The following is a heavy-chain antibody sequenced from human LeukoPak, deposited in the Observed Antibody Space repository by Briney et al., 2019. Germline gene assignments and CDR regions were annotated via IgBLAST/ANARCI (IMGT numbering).Heavy chain of an antibody. V-gene: IGHV3-23*01. CDR1: GFTFSSYG. Sequence: GGSLTFYCGAYGFTFSSYGMSWVRQAPGKGLEWVTTISNTANNTYYADSVKGRFTISRDNSANTVSLQMNSLRAEDTALYYCAKHSGSYFIYYVDSWGQGTQVTVSS. CDR3: AKHSGSYFIYYVDS. D-gene: IGHD1-26*01. CDR2: ISNTANNT. J-gene: IGHJ4*02.